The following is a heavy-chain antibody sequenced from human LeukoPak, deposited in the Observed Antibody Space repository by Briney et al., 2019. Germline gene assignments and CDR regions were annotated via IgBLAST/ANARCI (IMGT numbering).Heavy chain of an antibody. V-gene: IGHV4-38-2*02. CDR1: SGSITGYY. J-gene: IGHJ5*02. CDR2: IYNSGST. D-gene: IGHD6-13*01. CDR3: ARAYSSSWYYNWFDP. Sequence: PSETLSLTCTVSSGSITGYYWSWIRQPPGKGLEWIGSIYNSGSTYYNPSLKSRVTISVDTSKNQFSLKLRSVTAADTAMYYCARAYSSSWYYNWFDPWGQGTLVTVSS.